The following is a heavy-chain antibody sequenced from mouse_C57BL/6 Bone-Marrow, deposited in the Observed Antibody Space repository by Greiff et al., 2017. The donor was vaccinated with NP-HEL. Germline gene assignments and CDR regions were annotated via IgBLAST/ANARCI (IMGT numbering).Heavy chain of an antibody. Sequence: VQLQQSGPGLVQPSQSLSITCTVSGFSLTSYGVHWVRQSPGKGLEWLGVIWRGGSTDYNAAFMSRLSITKDNSKSQVFVKMNSLQADDTAIYYCASTVVARLTDAMDYWGQGTSVTVSS. CDR2: IWRGGST. CDR3: ASTVVARLTDAMDY. CDR1: GFSLTSYG. D-gene: IGHD1-1*01. J-gene: IGHJ4*01. V-gene: IGHV2-5*01.